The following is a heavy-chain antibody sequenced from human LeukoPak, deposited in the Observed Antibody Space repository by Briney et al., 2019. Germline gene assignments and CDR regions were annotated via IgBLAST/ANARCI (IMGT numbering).Heavy chain of an antibody. Sequence: GGSLRLSCAASGFTFSSYAMSWVRQAPGKGLEWVSTISGRGDSTYYADSVKGRFTISRDNSKNTLYLQMDSLRAEDTAVYYCANYGDHYCSGGSCYEHYWGQGTLVTVSS. D-gene: IGHD2-15*01. CDR1: GFTFSSYA. V-gene: IGHV3-23*01. CDR3: ANYGDHYCSGGSCYEHY. J-gene: IGHJ4*02. CDR2: ISGRGDST.